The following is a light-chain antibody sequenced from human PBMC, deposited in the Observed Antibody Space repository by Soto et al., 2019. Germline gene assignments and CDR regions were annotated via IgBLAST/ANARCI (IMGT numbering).Light chain of an antibody. CDR3: QQYGGSPLFT. V-gene: IGKV3-20*01. Sequence: EIVLTQSPGTLSLSPGERATLSCRTSQSVNINYLAWYQQKPGQPPRLLIYGASSRATGIPDRFSVSGSGTDFTLTISGLEPDDFAVYYCQQYGGSPLFTFGPGTKVDI. CDR2: GAS. CDR1: QSVNINY. J-gene: IGKJ3*01.